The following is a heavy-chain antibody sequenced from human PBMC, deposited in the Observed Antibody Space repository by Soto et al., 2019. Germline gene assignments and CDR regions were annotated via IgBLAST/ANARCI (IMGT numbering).Heavy chain of an antibody. CDR3: AKAGQSYDY. CDR2: ISTSVGST. Sequence: EVQLLESGGGSVQPGGSLRLSCAASGFTFSTYAMSWVRQAPGKGLEWVSAISTSVGSTYYTDSVKGRFTISRDNSKNTLYLQMNSLRAEDTAVYYCAKAGQSYDYWGQGTLVTVSS. V-gene: IGHV3-23*01. CDR1: GFTFSTYA. D-gene: IGHD3-10*01. J-gene: IGHJ4*02.